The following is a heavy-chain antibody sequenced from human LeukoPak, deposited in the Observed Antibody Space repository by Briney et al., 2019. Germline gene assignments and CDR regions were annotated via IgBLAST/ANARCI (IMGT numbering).Heavy chain of an antibody. J-gene: IGHJ4*02. V-gene: IGHV4-34*01. CDR2: INHSGSI. Sequence: PSETLSLTCAVYGGSFSGYYWSWIRQPPKKGLEWIGEINHSGSIYYNPSLKSRVTISVDKSKNQFSLKLSSVTAADTAAYYCATVSAFFYDSGSYYTFDYWGQGTLVTVSS. D-gene: IGHD3-10*01. CDR3: ATVSAFFYDSGSYYTFDY. CDR1: GGSFSGYY.